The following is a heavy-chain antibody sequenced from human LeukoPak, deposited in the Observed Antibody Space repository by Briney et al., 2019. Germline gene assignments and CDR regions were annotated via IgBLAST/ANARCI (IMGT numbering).Heavy chain of an antibody. CDR1: GYTFTGYY. V-gene: IGHV1-2*02. D-gene: IGHD3-3*01. CDR3: ARTITIFGVGDSDY. Sequence: ASVKVSCKASGYTFTGYYMHWVRQAPGQGLEWMGWINPNSGGTNYAQKFQGRVTMTRDTSINTAYMELSRLRSDDTAVYYCARTITIFGVGDSDYWGQGTLVTVSS. CDR2: INPNSGGT. J-gene: IGHJ4*02.